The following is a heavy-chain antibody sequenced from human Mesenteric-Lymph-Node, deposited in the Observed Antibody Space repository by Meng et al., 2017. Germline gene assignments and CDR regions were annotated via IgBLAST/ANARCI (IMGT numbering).Heavy chain of an antibody. D-gene: IGHD6-13*01. CDR2: INHSGST. CDR1: GGSFSGYY. V-gene: IGHV4-34*01. J-gene: IGHJ4*02. CDR3: ARGGGNSWYIDY. Sequence: QVQLQQWGAALLKPSETLSLTCAVHGGSFSGYYCGWTRQPPRKGLEWIGEINHSGSTNYNPSLKSRVTISVDTSKNQFSLKLSSVTAADTAVYYCARGGGNSWYIDYWGQGTLVTVSS.